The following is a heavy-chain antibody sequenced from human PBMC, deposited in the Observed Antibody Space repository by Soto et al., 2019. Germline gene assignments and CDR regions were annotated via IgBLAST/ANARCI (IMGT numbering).Heavy chain of an antibody. V-gene: IGHV3-9*01. CDR3: ANAFSNSDWPFDI. CDR2: IVGNSINI. J-gene: IGHJ3*02. CDR1: GLKFDDYA. Sequence: EVQLVESGGGLVKPAGSWSLSFEASGLKFDDYAMHWVRHSPGKGLEWVSGIVGNSINIGYGDSVKGRFTISRDNANKSLYLQMNSLRAEDTAVYYCANAFSNSDWPFDIWGQGTMVTVSS. D-gene: IGHD2-21*01.